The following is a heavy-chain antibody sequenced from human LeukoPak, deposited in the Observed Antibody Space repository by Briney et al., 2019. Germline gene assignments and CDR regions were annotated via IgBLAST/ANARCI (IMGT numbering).Heavy chain of an antibody. Sequence: ASVKVSCKASGYTFTGYFMHWVRQAPGQGLEWMGWINPNSGGTNYAQKFQGWVTMTRDTSIRTAYMELSRLRSDDTAVYYCARSWPGTYGMDVWGQGTTVTVSS. CDR2: INPNSGGT. CDR3: ARSWPGTYGMDV. V-gene: IGHV1-2*04. CDR1: GYTFTGYF. D-gene: IGHD6-13*01. J-gene: IGHJ6*02.